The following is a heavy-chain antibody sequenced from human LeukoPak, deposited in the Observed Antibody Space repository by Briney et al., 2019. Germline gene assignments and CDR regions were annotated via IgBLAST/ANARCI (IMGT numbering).Heavy chain of an antibody. Sequence: GGSLRLSCAASGFTFSSYGMHWVRQAPGKGLEWVAVIWYDGSNKYYADSVKGRFTISRDNSKNTLYLQMNSLRAEDTAEYYCARDTNYYDSSGYYPGYYFDYWGQGTLVTVSS. J-gene: IGHJ4*02. CDR3: ARDTNYYDSSGYYPGYYFDY. CDR1: GFTFSSYG. D-gene: IGHD3-22*01. CDR2: IWYDGSNK. V-gene: IGHV3-33*01.